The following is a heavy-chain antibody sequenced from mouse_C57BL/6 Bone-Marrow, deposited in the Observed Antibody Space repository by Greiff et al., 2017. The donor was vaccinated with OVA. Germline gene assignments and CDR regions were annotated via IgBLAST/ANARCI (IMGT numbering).Heavy chain of an antibody. J-gene: IGHJ4*01. CDR2: ISSGSSTI. CDR3: ARPHYYAMDD. V-gene: IGHV5-17*01. Sequence: EVMLVESGGGLVKPGGSLKLSCAASGFTFSDYGMHWVRQAPEKGLEWVAYISSGSSTIYYADTVKGRFTISRDNAKNTLFLQMTSLRSEDTAMYYCARPHYYAMDDWGQGTSVTVSS. CDR1: GFTFSDYG.